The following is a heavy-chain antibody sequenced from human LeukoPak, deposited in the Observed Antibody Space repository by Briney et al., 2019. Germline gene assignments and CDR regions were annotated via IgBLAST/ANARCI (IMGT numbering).Heavy chain of an antibody. CDR1: GGTFSSYA. D-gene: IGHD5-24*01. Sequence: GASVKVSCKASGGTFSSYAISWVRQAPGQGLEWMGGIIPIFGTANYAQKFQGRVTITADESTSTAYMELSSLRSEDTAVYYCASRGWLQSKGRLDYWGQGTLVTVSS. CDR2: IIPIFGTA. J-gene: IGHJ4*02. CDR3: ASRGWLQSKGRLDY. V-gene: IGHV1-69*13.